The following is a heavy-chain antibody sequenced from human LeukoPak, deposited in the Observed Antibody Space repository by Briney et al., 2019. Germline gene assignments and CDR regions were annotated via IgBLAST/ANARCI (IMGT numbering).Heavy chain of an antibody. D-gene: IGHD3-22*01. CDR1: GYSFTSYD. V-gene: IGHV1-8*01. CDR2: MNPNSGNT. J-gene: IGHJ5*02. Sequence: ASVKVSCKASGYSFTSYDINWVRQATGQGLEWMGWMNPNSGNTGYAQKFQGRVTMTRNTSISTAYMELSSPRSEDTAVYYCARDDPYYWGSVWFDPWGQGTLVTVSS. CDR3: ARDDPYYWGSVWFDP.